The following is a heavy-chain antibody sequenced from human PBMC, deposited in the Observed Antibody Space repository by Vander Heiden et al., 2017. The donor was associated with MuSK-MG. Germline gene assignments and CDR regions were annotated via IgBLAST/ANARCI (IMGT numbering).Heavy chain of an antibody. D-gene: IGHD3-10*01. V-gene: IGHV3-53*01. CDR1: GFTVSSNY. CDR2: IYSGGST. J-gene: IGHJ3*02. CDR3: ARAGDDYGVAFDI. Sequence: EVQLVESGGGLIQPGGSLRLSCAASGFTVSSNYMSWVRQAPGKGLEWVSVIYSGGSTYYADAVKGRFTISRDNSKNTLYLQMNSMRAEDTAVYYCARAGDDYGVAFDIWGQGTMVTVSS.